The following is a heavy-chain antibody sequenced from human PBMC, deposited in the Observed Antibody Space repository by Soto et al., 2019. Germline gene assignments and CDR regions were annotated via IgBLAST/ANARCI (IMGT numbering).Heavy chain of an antibody. CDR1: GFTFSSYG. CDR2: IWYDGSNK. D-gene: IGHD3-10*01. V-gene: IGHV3-33*01. Sequence: GGSLRLSCAASGFTFSSYGTHWVRQAPGKGLEWVAVIWYDGSNKYYADSVKGRFTISRDNSKNTLYLQMNSLRAEDTAVYYCARAMVRGYYYYGMDVWGQGTTVTVSS. J-gene: IGHJ6*02. CDR3: ARAMVRGYYYYGMDV.